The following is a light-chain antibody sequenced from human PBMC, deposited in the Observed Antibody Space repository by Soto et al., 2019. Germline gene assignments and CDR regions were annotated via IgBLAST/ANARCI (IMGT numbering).Light chain of an antibody. CDR3: CSYAGTYTLRV. CDR1: SSDVGGYNY. CDR2: DVS. V-gene: IGLV2-11*01. Sequence: QSVLTQPRSVSGSPGQSVTISCTGTSSDVGGYNYVSWYQHHPGKAPKLVIYDVSKRPSGVPDRFSGSKSGNTASLTISGLQAEDEADYYCCSYAGTYTLRVFGGGTKLTVL. J-gene: IGLJ2*01.